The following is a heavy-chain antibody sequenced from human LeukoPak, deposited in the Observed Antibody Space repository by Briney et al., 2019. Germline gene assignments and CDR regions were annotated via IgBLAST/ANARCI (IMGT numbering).Heavy chain of an antibody. CDR1: GYTFTGYY. D-gene: IGHD1-1*01. CDR2: IIPILGIA. J-gene: IGHJ6*02. Sequence: SVKVSCKASGYTFTGYYMHWVRQAPGQGLEWMGRIIPILGIANYAQKFQGRVTITADKSTSTAYMELSSLRSEDTAVYYCARKLEDLGYYYGMDVWGQGTTVTVSS. CDR3: ARKLEDLGYYYGMDV. V-gene: IGHV1-69*02.